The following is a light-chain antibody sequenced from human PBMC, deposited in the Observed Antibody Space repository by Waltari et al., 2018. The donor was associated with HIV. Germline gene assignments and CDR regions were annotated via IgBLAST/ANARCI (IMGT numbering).Light chain of an antibody. CDR1: VLTKQY. J-gene: IGLJ1*01. V-gene: IGLV3-25*03. CDR2: TDN. Sequence: SFELTQPLSMSVSPGQTAKITCSGDVLTKQYVHWYQQRAGQAPVLLIYTDNERPSGIPERFSGSSSGTTVTLTISGVQAEDEADYYCLSTDITGTSYVFGSGTKVTVI. CDR3: LSTDITGTSYV.